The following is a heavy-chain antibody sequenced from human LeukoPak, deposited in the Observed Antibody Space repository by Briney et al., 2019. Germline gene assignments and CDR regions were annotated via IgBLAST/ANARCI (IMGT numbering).Heavy chain of an antibody. CDR2: ISAPGSTK. Sequence: PGGSLRLSCAASGFIFSTHHMTWVRQAPGKGLEWISSISAPGSTKYFADSVKGRFTISRDNSKNTLYLQMNSLGADDTALYYYVKGGSGWFFDYWGQGTPVTVSS. J-gene: IGHJ4*02. CDR3: VKGGSGWFFDY. CDR1: GFIFSTHH. D-gene: IGHD6-19*01. V-gene: IGHV3-23*01.